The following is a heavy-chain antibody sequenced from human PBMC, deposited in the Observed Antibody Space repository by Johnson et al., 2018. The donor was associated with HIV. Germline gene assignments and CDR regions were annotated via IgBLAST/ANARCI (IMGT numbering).Heavy chain of an antibody. J-gene: IGHJ3*02. CDR1: GFSFSDHF. D-gene: IGHD5-12*01. CDR3: AKDRILSGYGPGAFDI. Sequence: VQLVESGGGLVQPGGSLRLSCVGSGFSFSDHFMDWVRQAPGKGLEWVGRIRNKANSYTTEYAASVKGRFTISRDDSKNSLYLQMNSLRAEDTAVYYCAKDRILSGYGPGAFDIWGQGTMVTVSS. V-gene: IGHV3-72*01. CDR2: IRNKANSYTT.